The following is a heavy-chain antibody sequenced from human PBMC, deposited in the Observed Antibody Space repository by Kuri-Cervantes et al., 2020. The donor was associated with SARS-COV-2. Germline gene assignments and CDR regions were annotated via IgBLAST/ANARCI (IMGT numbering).Heavy chain of an antibody. Sequence: GESLKISCAASGFSFSSYAMSWVRHAPGKGLEWVSAISGSGGSTYYADSVKGRFTISRDYSKNTLYLQINSLRAEDTAVYYCAREGLGMGAFDIWGQGTMVTVSS. D-gene: IGHD7-27*01. CDR3: AREGLGMGAFDI. J-gene: IGHJ3*02. CDR2: ISGSGGST. V-gene: IGHV3-23*01. CDR1: GFSFSSYA.